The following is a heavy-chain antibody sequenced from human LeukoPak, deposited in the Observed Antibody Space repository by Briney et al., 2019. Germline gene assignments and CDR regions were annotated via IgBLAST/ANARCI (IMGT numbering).Heavy chain of an antibody. CDR1: GGSISSGGFS. CDR3: ARGGRYYDFWSGYRGEHPYGMDV. V-gene: IGHV4-30-2*01. Sequence: SQTLSLTCGVSGGSISSGGFSWSWIRQPPGKGLEWIGYIYHSGSTYYKPSLKSRVTISIDRSKNYSSLNLSSVTAADTAVYYCARGGRYYDFWSGYRGEHPYGMDVWGQGTTVTVSS. J-gene: IGHJ6*02. CDR2: IYHSGST. D-gene: IGHD3-3*01.